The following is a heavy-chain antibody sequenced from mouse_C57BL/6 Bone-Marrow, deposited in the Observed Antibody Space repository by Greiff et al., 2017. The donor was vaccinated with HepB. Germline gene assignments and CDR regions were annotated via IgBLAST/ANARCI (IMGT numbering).Heavy chain of an antibody. D-gene: IGHD1-1*01. CDR2: ILPGSGST. Sequence: QVQLQQSGAELMKPGASVKLSCKATGYTFTGYWIEWVKQRPGHGLEWIGEILPGSGSTNYNEKFKGKATFTADTSSNTAYMQLSSLTTEDSAIYYCARERNCYYYGSSLSYWGQGTLVTVSA. V-gene: IGHV1-9*01. CDR3: ARERNCYYYGSSLSY. J-gene: IGHJ3*01. CDR1: GYTFTGYW.